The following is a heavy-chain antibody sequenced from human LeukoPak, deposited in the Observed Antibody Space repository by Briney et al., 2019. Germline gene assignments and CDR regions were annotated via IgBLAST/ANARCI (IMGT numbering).Heavy chain of an antibody. CDR3: ARVNIVVVTATPDYFDY. V-gene: IGHV3-48*03. CDR2: ISSSGSTI. J-gene: IGHJ4*02. D-gene: IGHD2-21*02. Sequence: GGSLRLSCAVSGFTFSSYEMNWVRQAPGKGLEWVSYISSSGSTIYYADSVKGRFTISRDNAKNSLYLQMNSLRAEDTAVYYCARVNIVVVTATPDYFDYWGQGTLVTVSS. CDR1: GFTFSSYE.